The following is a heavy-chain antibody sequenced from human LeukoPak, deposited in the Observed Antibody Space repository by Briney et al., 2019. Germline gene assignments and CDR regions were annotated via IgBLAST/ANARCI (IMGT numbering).Heavy chain of an antibody. CDR2: ISYDGSNK. CDR3: AKRNWFDP. V-gene: IGHV3-30*18. J-gene: IGHJ5*02. CDR1: GFTFSSYG. Sequence: GRSLRLSCAASGFTFSSYGMHWVRQAPGKGLEWVAVISYDGSNKYYADSVKGRFTISRDNSKNTLYLQMNSLRAEDTAVYYCAKRNWFDPWGQGTLVTVSS.